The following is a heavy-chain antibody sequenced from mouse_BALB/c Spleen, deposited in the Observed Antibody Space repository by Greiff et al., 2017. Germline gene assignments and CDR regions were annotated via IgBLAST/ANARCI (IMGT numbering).Heavy chain of an antibody. J-gene: IGHJ2*01. D-gene: IGHD2-14*01. CDR3: AIPLGYRYDDFDY. Sequence: VQLQQSGAELARPGASGKMSCKASGYTFTSYTMHWVKQRPGQGLEWIGYINPSSGYTNYNQKFKDKATLTADKSSSTAYMQLSSLTSEDSAVYYCAIPLGYRYDDFDYWGQGTTLTVSS. V-gene: IGHV1-4*01. CDR1: GYTFTSYT. CDR2: INPSSGYT.